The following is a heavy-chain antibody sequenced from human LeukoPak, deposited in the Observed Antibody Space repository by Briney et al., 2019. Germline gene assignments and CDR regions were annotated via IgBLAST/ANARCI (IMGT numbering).Heavy chain of an antibody. D-gene: IGHD1-26*01. Sequence: GGSPRLSCAASGFTFSSYAMPWVRQAPGKGLEWVAVISYDGSNKYYADSVKGRFTISRDNSKNTLYLQMNSLRAEDTAVYYCARGQGYSGSYFDYWGQGTLVTVSS. CDR2: ISYDGSNK. J-gene: IGHJ4*02. CDR1: GFTFSSYA. CDR3: ARGQGYSGSYFDY. V-gene: IGHV3-30-3*01.